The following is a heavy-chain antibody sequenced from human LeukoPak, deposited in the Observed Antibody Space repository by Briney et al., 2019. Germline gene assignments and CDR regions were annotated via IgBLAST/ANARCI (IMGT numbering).Heavy chain of an antibody. D-gene: IGHD3-10*01. Sequence: PSETLSLTCTVSGDSISSRSYYWGWIRQPPGKGLEWIGYIYYSGSTYYNPSLKSRVTISVDTSKNQFSLKLSSVTAADTAVYYCAGGITMVRGVIEPYYFDYWGQGTLVTVSS. J-gene: IGHJ4*02. CDR1: GDSISSRSYY. CDR2: IYYSGST. V-gene: IGHV4-31*03. CDR3: AGGITMVRGVIEPYYFDY.